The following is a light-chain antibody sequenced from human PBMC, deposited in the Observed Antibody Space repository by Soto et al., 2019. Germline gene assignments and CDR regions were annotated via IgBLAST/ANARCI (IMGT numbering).Light chain of an antibody. CDR1: QSVSSNY. Sequence: EIVLTQSPGTLSLSQGERAALSCRASQSVSSNYLAWYQQKPGQPPRLLIYGASSRATGIPDRFSGSGTGTDFALTISRLEPEDFAVYFCQQYGNSPPWTFGQGTKVDIK. CDR3: QQYGNSPPWT. V-gene: IGKV3-20*01. J-gene: IGKJ1*01. CDR2: GAS.